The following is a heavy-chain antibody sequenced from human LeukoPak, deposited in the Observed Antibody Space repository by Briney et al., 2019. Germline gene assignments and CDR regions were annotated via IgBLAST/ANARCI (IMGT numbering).Heavy chain of an antibody. Sequence: SETLSLTCTVSGGSISSSSYYWGWIRQPPGKGLEWIGSIYYSGSTYYNPSLKSRVTLSVDTSKNQFSLKLTSLTAADTAVYFCARPKVFGDYQGAFAIWGQGTMVTVSS. J-gene: IGHJ3*02. CDR1: GGSISSSSYY. D-gene: IGHD4-17*01. CDR2: IYYSGST. V-gene: IGHV4-39*01. CDR3: ARPKVFGDYQGAFAI.